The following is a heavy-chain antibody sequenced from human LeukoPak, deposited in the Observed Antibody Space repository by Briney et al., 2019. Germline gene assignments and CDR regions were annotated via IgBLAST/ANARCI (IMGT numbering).Heavy chain of an antibody. D-gene: IGHD3-10*01. CDR1: GFTVSSNS. V-gene: IGHV3-53*01. CDR2: IYSDNT. Sequence: GSLRLSCTVSGFTVSSNSMSWVRQAPGKGLEWVSFIYSDNTHYSDSVKGRFTTSRDNSKNTLYLQMNSLRAEDTAVYYCARGHHKTYYYGSGSYVLGDYWGQGTLVTVSS. J-gene: IGHJ4*02. CDR3: ARGHHKTYYYGSGSYVLGDY.